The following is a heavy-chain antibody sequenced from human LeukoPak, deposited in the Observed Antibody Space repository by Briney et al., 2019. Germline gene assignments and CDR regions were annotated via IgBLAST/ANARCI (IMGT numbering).Heavy chain of an antibody. V-gene: IGHV3-21*01. Sequence: GGSLRLSCAASGFSFSSSSMNWVRQAPGKGLEWVSSISSSSTNKYYADAVKGRFTISRDNSKNTLYLQMNSLRTEDTAVYYCARGDRQLVFNRNKGGFDPWGQGTLVTVSS. CDR1: GFSFSSSS. J-gene: IGHJ5*02. CDR3: ARGDRQLVFNRNKGGFDP. CDR2: ISSSSTNK. D-gene: IGHD6-13*01.